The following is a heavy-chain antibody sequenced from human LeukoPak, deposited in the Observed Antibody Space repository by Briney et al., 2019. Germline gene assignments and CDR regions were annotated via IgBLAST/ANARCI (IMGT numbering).Heavy chain of an antibody. CDR1: GFTFSSYA. CDR2: ISGSGGST. V-gene: IGHV3-23*01. Sequence: PGGSLRLSCAASGFTFSSYAMSWVRQAPGKGLEWVSAISGSGGSTYYADSVKGRFTISRDNARNSLYLQMNSLRAEDTAVYYCARVGTQWELNYWGQGTLVTVSS. D-gene: IGHD1-26*01. CDR3: ARVGTQWELNY. J-gene: IGHJ4*02.